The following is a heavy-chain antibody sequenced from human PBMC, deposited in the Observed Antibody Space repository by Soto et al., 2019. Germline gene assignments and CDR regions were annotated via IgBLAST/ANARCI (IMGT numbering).Heavy chain of an antibody. Sequence: PSETLSLTCTVSGDSISTYYWSWIRQPPGRGLEWIGYIYYTGSTYYNPSLKSRITISVDTSKNQFSLRLSSVTAADTAVYYCARGWSNGGMDVWGQGATVTVS. D-gene: IGHD2-8*01. V-gene: IGHV4-59*01. CDR3: ARGWSNGGMDV. CDR1: GDSISTYY. CDR2: IYYTGST. J-gene: IGHJ6*02.